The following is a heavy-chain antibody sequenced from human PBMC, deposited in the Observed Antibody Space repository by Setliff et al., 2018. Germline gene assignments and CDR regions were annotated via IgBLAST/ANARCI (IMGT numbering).Heavy chain of an antibody. CDR3: AGRPQNTPMGPCDY. CDR2: RHDNGER. J-gene: IGHJ4*02. D-gene: IGHD5-18*01. Sequence: SETLSLTCTVSPGSISRHYWSWFRQAPGKGLEWIGYRHDNGERDYNPSLGSRVTISVDTSKNQFSLMLTSATAADTAIYYCAGRPQNTPMGPCDYWGQGTLVTVS. V-gene: IGHV4-59*11. CDR1: PGSISRHY.